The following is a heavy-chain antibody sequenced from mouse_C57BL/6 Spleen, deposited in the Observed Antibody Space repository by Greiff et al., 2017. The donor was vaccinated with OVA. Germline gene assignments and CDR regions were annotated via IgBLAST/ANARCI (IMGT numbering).Heavy chain of an antibody. J-gene: IGHJ1*03. V-gene: IGHV1-69*01. D-gene: IGHD1-1*01. CDR3: ARSYYYGSSYYWYFDV. CDR2: IDPSDSYN. CDR1: GYTFTSSW. Sequence: QVQLKQPGAELVMPGASVKLSCKASGYTFTSSWMHWVKQRPGQGLEWIGEIDPSDSYNNYNQKFKGKSTLTVDKSSSTAYLQLSSLTSEDSAVYYCARSYYYGSSYYWYFDVWGTGTTVTVSS.